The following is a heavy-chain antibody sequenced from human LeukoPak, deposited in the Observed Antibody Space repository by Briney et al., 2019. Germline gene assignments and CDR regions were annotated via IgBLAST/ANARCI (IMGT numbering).Heavy chain of an antibody. D-gene: IGHD5-18*01. CDR1: GFTVSSNY. V-gene: IGHV3-23*01. CDR3: AKGRTGFSYGYGIDY. J-gene: IGHJ4*02. CDR2: ISTSDGTT. Sequence: SGGSLRLSCAASGFTVSSNYMSWVRQAPGKGLEWVSSISTSDGTTYYADSVKGRFTISRDNSKNTLYLQMNSLRAEDAAIYYCAKGRTGFSYGYGIDYWGQGTLVTVSS.